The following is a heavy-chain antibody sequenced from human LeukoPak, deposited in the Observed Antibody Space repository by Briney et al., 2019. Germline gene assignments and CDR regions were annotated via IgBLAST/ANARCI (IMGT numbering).Heavy chain of an antibody. CDR3: AILSWDGRGSFY. CDR1: GFTFSTYS. Sequence: GGSLRLSCAASGFTFSTYSMSWVRQAPGKGLEWVSAIRSGGENTYYADSVRGRFTISRDNSRGTLSLQMNSLRAEDTAVYFCAILSWDGRGSFYWGQGTLVTISS. V-gene: IGHV3-23*01. J-gene: IGHJ4*02. D-gene: IGHD2/OR15-2a*01. CDR2: IRSGGENT.